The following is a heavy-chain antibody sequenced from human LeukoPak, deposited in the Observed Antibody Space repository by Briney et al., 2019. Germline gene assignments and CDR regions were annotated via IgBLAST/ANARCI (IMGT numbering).Heavy chain of an antibody. V-gene: IGHV4-34*01. Sequence: PSETLSLTCAVYGGSFSGYYWSWIRQPPGKGLEWIGEINHSGSTNYNPSLKSRVTISVDTSKNQFSLKLSSVTAADTAVYYCARAAYYYDSSGSAFDIWGQGTMVTVSS. CDR3: ARAAYYYDSSGSAFDI. J-gene: IGHJ3*02. D-gene: IGHD3-22*01. CDR2: INHSGST. CDR1: GGSFSGYY.